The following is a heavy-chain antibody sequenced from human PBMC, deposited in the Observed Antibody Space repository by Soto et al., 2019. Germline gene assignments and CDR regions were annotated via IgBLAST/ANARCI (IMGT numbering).Heavy chain of an antibody. V-gene: IGHV3-21*01. D-gene: IGHD2-15*01. Sequence: EVQLVESGGGLVKPGGSLRLSCAASGFTFSSYSMNWVRQAPGKGLEWVSSISSSSSYIYYADSVKGRFTISRDNAKNSLYLQMNSLRAEDTAVYYCASVCSGSGGSCYFGWGQGTMVTVSS. CDR1: GFTFSSYS. CDR2: ISSSSSYI. J-gene: IGHJ3*01. CDR3: ASVCSGSGGSCYFG.